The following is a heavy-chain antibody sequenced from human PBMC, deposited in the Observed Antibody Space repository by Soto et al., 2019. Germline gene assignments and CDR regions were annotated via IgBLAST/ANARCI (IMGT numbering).Heavy chain of an antibody. J-gene: IGHJ4*02. V-gene: IGHV3-23*01. CDR2: ISATTGNT. D-gene: IGHD2-15*01. Sequence: EVRLSESGGGLVQPGESLRLSCAASGFNFSIYTMIWVRQAPGKGLEWVSGISATTGNTYYTDAVKGRFTISRDNFENTRFLQMNNLRAEVTALYYCAIDSDGGYWGQGTLVTVSS. CDR1: GFNFSIYT. CDR3: AIDSDGGY.